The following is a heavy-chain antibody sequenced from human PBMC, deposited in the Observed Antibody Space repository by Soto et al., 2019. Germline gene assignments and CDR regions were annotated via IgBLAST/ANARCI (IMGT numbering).Heavy chain of an antibody. V-gene: IGHV4-39*01. J-gene: IGHJ5*02. CDR1: GGSISSSSYS. Sequence: PSETLSLTFTVSGGSISSSSYSWGWIRQPPGKGLEWIGSIYYSGSTYYNPSLKSRVTISVDTSKNQFSLKLSSVTAADTAVYYCATGAIYYDILTGHNYRWFDPCGQGTLVTVSS. CDR2: IYYSGST. CDR3: ATGAIYYDILTGHNYRWFDP. D-gene: IGHD3-9*01.